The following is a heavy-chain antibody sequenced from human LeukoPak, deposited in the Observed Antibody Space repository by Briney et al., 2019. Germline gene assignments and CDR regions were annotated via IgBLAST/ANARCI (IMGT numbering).Heavy chain of an antibody. CDR3: ARVGPTYSSLRPNWFDP. Sequence: ASVKVSCKASGYTFTNYGISWVRQAPGQGLEWMGWISAYNGNTNYAQKLQGRVTMTTDTSTSTAYMELRSLRSDDTAVYYCARVGPTYSSLRPNWFDPWGQGTLVTVSS. V-gene: IGHV1-18*04. CDR2: ISAYNGNT. CDR1: GYTFTNYG. D-gene: IGHD6-13*01. J-gene: IGHJ5*02.